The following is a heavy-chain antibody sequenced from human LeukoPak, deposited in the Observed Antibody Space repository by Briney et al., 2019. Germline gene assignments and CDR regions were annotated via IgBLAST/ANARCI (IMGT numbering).Heavy chain of an antibody. Sequence: SETLSLTCTVSGGSISSYYWSWIRQPPGKGLEWIGYIYYSGSTNYNPSLKSRVTTSVDTSKNQFSLKLSSVTAADTAVYYCARGASFGYCSGGSCYYYGMDVWGQGTTVTVSS. CDR2: IYYSGST. CDR3: ARGASFGYCSGGSCYYYGMDV. J-gene: IGHJ6*02. CDR1: GGSISSYY. V-gene: IGHV4-59*01. D-gene: IGHD2-15*01.